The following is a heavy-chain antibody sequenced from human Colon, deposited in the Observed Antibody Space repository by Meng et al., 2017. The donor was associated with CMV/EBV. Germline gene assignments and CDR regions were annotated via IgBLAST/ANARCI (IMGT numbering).Heavy chain of an antibody. CDR2: INPYSAET. CDR3: VREDWGGGFDY. V-gene: IGHV1-2*06. CDR1: GHPFIAFY. Sequence: SGHPFIAFYIHWVRPAPGQGLEWLGQINPYSAETDYAQKFQGRVTMTNDTSTSTAYMELRGLTSDDTAVYYCVREDWGGGFDYWGQGTLVTVSS. D-gene: IGHD7-27*01. J-gene: IGHJ4*02.